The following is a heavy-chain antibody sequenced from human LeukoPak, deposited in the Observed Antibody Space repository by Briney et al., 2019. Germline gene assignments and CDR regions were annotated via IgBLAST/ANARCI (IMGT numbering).Heavy chain of an antibody. CDR1: GFTFSSYS. CDR2: ISSSSSYI. CDR3: ARDHLGSVATTQFDY. V-gene: IGHV3-21*01. J-gene: IGHJ4*02. Sequence: GGSLRLSCAASGFTFSSYSMNWVRQAPGKGLEWVSSISSSSSYIYYADSVKGRFTTSRDNAKNSLYLQMNSLRAEDTAEYYCARDHLGSVATTQFDYWGQGTLVTVSS. D-gene: IGHD5-12*01.